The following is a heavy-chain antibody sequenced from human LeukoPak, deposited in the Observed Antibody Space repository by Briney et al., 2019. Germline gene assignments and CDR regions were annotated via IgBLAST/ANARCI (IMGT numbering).Heavy chain of an antibody. CDR1: GGSVSSGNYY. CDR3: ARVSAAGTGPDY. J-gene: IGHJ4*02. V-gene: IGHV4-61*01. D-gene: IGHD6-13*01. CDR2: MSNSGHT. Sequence: PSGTLSLTCTVSGGSVSSGNYYWSWIRQPPGKGLEWIGFMSNSGHTDSTPSLKSRVTISVDTSKNQFSLKLNSVTAADTAVYYCARVSAAGTGPDYWGQGTLVTVSS.